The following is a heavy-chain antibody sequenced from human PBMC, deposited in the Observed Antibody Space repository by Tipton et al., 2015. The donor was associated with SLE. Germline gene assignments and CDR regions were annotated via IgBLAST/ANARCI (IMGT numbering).Heavy chain of an antibody. CDR2: IYHSGST. V-gene: IGHV5-51*01. Sequence: QLVQSGAEVKKPGESLRISCKGSGYSFTSYWIGCVRQMPGKGREWMGIIYHSGSTYYNPSLKSRVTISVDTSKNQFSLKLSSVTAADTAVSYCAGGYPSDWFDPRGQGTLVTVSS. CDR1: GYSFTSYW. D-gene: IGHD1-26*01. CDR3: AGGYPSDWFDP. J-gene: IGHJ5*02.